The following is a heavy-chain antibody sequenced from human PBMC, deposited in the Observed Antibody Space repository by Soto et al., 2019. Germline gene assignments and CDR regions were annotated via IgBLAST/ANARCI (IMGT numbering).Heavy chain of an antibody. CDR2: IIPIFGTA. V-gene: IGHV1-69*13. Sequence: GASVKVSCKASGGTFSSYAISWVRQAPGQGLEWMGGIIPIFGTANYAQKFQGRVTITADESTSTAYMELSSLRSEDTAVYYCARAPGIAAAGRNWYFDLWGRGTLVTVSS. CDR3: ARAPGIAAAGRNWYFDL. D-gene: IGHD6-13*01. CDR1: GGTFSSYA. J-gene: IGHJ2*01.